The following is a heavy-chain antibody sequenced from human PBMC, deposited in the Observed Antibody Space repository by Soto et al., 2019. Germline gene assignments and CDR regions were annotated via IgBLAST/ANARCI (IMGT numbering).Heavy chain of an antibody. D-gene: IGHD3-10*01. CDR2: IIPILGIA. V-gene: IGHV1-69*02. CDR3: ALKEDMVRGDY. J-gene: IGHJ4*02. Sequence: QVQLVQSGAEVKKPGSSVKVSCKASGGTFSSYTISWVRQAPGQGLEWMGRIIPILGIANYAQKFQGRVTITADKSTSTAYMEMSSLRAEDTAVYYCALKEDMVRGDYWGQGTLVTVSS. CDR1: GGTFSSYT.